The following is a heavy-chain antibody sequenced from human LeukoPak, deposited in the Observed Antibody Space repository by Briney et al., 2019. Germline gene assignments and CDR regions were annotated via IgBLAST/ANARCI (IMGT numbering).Heavy chain of an antibody. J-gene: IGHJ4*02. V-gene: IGHV1-69*13. Sequence: ASVKVSCKASGGTFSSYAISWVRQAPGQGLEWMGGIIPIFGTANYAQKFQGRVTITADESTSTAYMELSSLRSEDTAVYYCARGTYYYDSSGYFFDYWGQGTLVTVSS. CDR1: GGTFSSYA. D-gene: IGHD3-22*01. CDR3: ARGTYYYDSSGYFFDY. CDR2: IIPIFGTA.